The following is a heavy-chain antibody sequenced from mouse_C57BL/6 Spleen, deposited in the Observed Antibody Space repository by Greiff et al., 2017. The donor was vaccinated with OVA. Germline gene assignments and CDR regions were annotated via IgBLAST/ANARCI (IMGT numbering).Heavy chain of an antibody. D-gene: IGHD1-1*01. CDR1: GYTFTSYW. CDR2: LDPSDSYT. CDR3: ARGYYGSSYGFAY. V-gene: IGHV1-69*01. Sequence: QVQLQQPGAELVMPGASVKLSCKASGYTFTSYWMHWVKQRPGQGLEWIGELDPSDSYTNYNQKFKGKSTLTVDKSSSTAYMQLSSLTSEDSAVYYCARGYYGSSYGFAYWGQGTLVTVSA. J-gene: IGHJ3*01.